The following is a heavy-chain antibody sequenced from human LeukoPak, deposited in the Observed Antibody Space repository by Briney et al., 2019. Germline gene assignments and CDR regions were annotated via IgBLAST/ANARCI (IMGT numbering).Heavy chain of an antibody. CDR2: ISPNSGGT. Sequence: ASVKVSCKASGYTFTGYYMHWVRQAPGQGLEWMGRISPNSGGTNYAQKFQGRVTMTRDTSISTAYMELSRLRSDDTAVYYCARELPTPGIAAAGADYWGQGTLVTVSS. D-gene: IGHD6-13*01. J-gene: IGHJ4*02. CDR1: GYTFTGYY. CDR3: ARELPTPGIAAAGADY. V-gene: IGHV1-2*06.